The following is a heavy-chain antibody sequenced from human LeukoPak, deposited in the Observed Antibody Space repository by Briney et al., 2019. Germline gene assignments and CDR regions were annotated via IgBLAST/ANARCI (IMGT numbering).Heavy chain of an antibody. CDR3: ARGFGPTYGWARY. CDR1: GGSINSGNYY. Sequence: SETLSLTCTVSGGSINSGNYYWGWIRQPPGEGLEWIGSIYYSGSTYYNPSLKSRVTMSVDTSKNQFSLRLSSVTAAGTAVYFCARGFGPTYGWARYWGQGTLVIVSS. V-gene: IGHV4-39*01. CDR2: IYYSGST. D-gene: IGHD3-10*01. J-gene: IGHJ4*02.